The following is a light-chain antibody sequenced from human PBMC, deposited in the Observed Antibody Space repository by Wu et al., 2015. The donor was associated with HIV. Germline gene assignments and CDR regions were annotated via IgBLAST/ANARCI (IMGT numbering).Light chain of an antibody. J-gene: IGKJ1*01. V-gene: IGKV1-9*01. CDR1: QGITSY. CDR2: AAS. Sequence: DIQLTQSPSFLSASIGDRVTITCRASQGITSYLAWYHQKPGKAPNLLIYAASTLQSGVPSRFSGSGSGTEFTLTISSLQPEDFGTYYCQQSYSTPRTFGQGTKVEIK. CDR3: QQSYSTPRT.